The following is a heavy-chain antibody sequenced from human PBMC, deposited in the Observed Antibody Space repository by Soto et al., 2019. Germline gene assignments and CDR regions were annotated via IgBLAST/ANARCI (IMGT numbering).Heavy chain of an antibody. V-gene: IGHV1-69*01. D-gene: IGHD2-15*01. J-gene: IGHJ6*02. Sequence: VQLVQSGAEGKKPGSAVKVSCQPSGGRISSYAISWVRQAPGQGLEWMGGIIPVVGTVSYAQNFQGRDTTTANESTSKAYMELSNPSAADTAMYSCARDLKEADRPDIDVCGHATTDPIYS. CDR1: GGRISSYA. CDR3: ARDLKEADRPDIDV. CDR2: IIPVVGTV.